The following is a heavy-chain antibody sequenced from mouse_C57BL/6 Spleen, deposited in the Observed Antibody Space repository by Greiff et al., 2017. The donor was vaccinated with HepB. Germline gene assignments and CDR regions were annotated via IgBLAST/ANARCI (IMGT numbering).Heavy chain of an antibody. CDR3: ARYPRGLPLDY. CDR1: GFTFTDYY. J-gene: IGHJ2*01. CDR2: IRNKANGYTT. V-gene: IGHV7-3*01. Sequence: EVKLVESGGGLVQPGGSLSLSCAASGFTFTDYYMSWVRQPPGKALEWLGFIRNKANGYTTEYSASVKGRFTISRDNSQSILYLQMNALRAEDSATYYCARYPRGLPLDYWGQGTTLTVSS. D-gene: IGHD2-2*01.